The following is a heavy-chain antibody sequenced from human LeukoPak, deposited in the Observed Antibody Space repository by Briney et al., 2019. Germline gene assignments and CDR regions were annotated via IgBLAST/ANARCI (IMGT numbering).Heavy chain of an antibody. Sequence: GGSLRLSCAASGFTFDDYGMSWVRQAPGKGLEWVSDIYSGGSTYYADSVKGRFTISRDNSKNTLYLQMNSLRAEDTAVYYCARADSGYDLGTLDLDYWGQGTLVTVSS. CDR1: GFTFDDYG. J-gene: IGHJ4*02. V-gene: IGHV3-66*02. D-gene: IGHD5-12*01. CDR3: ARADSGYDLGTLDLDY. CDR2: IYSGGST.